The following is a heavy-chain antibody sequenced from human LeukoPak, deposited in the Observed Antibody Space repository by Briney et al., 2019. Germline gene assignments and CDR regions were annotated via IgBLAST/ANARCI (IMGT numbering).Heavy chain of an antibody. V-gene: IGHV3-7*05. D-gene: IGHD5-24*01. CDR3: ARERVGRDGHSNFDY. J-gene: IGHJ4*02. CDR2: IKEDGSEK. CDR1: GFTFSSYW. Sequence: PGGSLRLSCAASGFTFSSYWMSWVRQAPGRVLEWVANIKEDGSEKYYVVSVKGRFTISRDNAKNSLYLQMNSLRAEDTAVYYCARERVGRDGHSNFDYWGQGTLVTVSS.